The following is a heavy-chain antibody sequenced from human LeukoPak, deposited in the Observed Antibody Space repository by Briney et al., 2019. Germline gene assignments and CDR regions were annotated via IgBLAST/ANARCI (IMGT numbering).Heavy chain of an antibody. Sequence: GGSLRLSCAASGFTFSSYAMSWVRQAPGKGLEWVSALSGSGGSTYYADSVKGRFTISRDNSKNTLYLQMNSLRAEDTAVYYCAKASRGDYVWGSYREPLDYWGQGTLVTVSS. V-gene: IGHV3-23*01. D-gene: IGHD3-16*02. CDR2: LSGSGGST. CDR3: AKASRGDYVWGSYREPLDY. CDR1: GFTFSSYA. J-gene: IGHJ4*02.